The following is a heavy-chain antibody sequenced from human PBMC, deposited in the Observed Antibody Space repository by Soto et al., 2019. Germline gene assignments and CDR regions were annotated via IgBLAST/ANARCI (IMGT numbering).Heavy chain of an antibody. CDR3: ARTIRVTIFGVVIDYYYYYGMDV. J-gene: IGHJ6*02. CDR2: MNPNSGNT. CDR1: GYTFTSYD. D-gene: IGHD3-3*01. Sequence: ASVKVSCKASGYTFTSYDINWVRQATGQGLEWMGWMNPNSGNTGYAQKFQGRVTMTRNTSISTAYMELSSLRSEDTAVYYCARTIRVTIFGVVIDYYYYYGMDVWSQGTTVTVSS. V-gene: IGHV1-8*01.